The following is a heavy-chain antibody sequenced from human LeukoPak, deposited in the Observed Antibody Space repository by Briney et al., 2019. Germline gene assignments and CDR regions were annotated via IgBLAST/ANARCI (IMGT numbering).Heavy chain of an antibody. Sequence: GASVKVSCKASGYTFTGYYMHWVRQAPGQGLEWMGWINPNSGGTNYAQKFQGRVTMTRDTSISTAYMELSRLRSDDTALYYCARARRIAAAVHGWFDPWGQGTLVTVSS. CDR1: GYTFTGYY. CDR3: ARARRIAAAVHGWFDP. D-gene: IGHD6-13*01. V-gene: IGHV1-2*02. CDR2: INPNSGGT. J-gene: IGHJ5*02.